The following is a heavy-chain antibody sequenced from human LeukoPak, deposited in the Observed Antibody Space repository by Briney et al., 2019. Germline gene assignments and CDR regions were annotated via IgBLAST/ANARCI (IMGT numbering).Heavy chain of an antibody. CDR1: GYTFTSYP. CDR2: ITADNFNT. Sequence: ASVKVSCKASGYTFTSYPLTCVREAPGVGFEWVGWITADNFNTNYAQKFQGRVTLTKETSTNTAYMEMRSLMSDDTAVYYCARVRTPFGVVASPDALDVWGQGTAVTVSS. D-gene: IGHD3-3*01. J-gene: IGHJ3*01. V-gene: IGHV1-18*01. CDR3: ARVRTPFGVVASPDALDV.